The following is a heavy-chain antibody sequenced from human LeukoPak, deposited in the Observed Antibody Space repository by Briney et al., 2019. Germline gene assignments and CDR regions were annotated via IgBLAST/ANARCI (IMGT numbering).Heavy chain of an antibody. J-gene: IGHJ4*02. Sequence: ASVKVSCKASGYTFTDYYTHWVRQAPGQGLEWMGWINPNRGGSNYAQKFQGRVTMTRDTSISTAYMELSGLRSDDTAVYYCARGDIVVVVAVTEYYFDYWGQGTLVTVSS. CDR1: GYTFTDYY. CDR2: INPNRGGS. V-gene: IGHV1-2*02. CDR3: ARGDIVVVVAVTEYYFDY. D-gene: IGHD2-15*01.